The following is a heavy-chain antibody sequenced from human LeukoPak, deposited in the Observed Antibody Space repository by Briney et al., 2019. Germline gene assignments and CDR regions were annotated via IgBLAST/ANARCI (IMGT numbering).Heavy chain of an antibody. CDR2: INPDGGVK. CDR1: GFTFSRSW. J-gene: IGHJ5*02. V-gene: IGHV3-7*01. D-gene: IGHD6-13*01. CDR3: ATSHDSAGNS. Sequence: GGSLRLSCAASGFTFSRSWMSWVRQAPGKGLEWVANINPDGGVKYNVDSVKGRFTISRDNAKNSLYLQVTRLRAEDTAVYYCATSHDSAGNSWGQGTLVTVS.